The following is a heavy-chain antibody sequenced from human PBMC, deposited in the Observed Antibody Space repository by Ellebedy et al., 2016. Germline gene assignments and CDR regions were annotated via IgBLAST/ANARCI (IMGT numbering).Heavy chain of an antibody. CDR2: IYWNDVK. J-gene: IGHJ4*02. Sequence: SGPTLVKPTQTLTLTCTVSGFSLSTSGVVVGWIRQPPGKALEWLAFIYWNDVKRYSPSLGSRITITKDTSKNQVVLTMTNMDPVDTGTYYCAHKSTVHSVDYWGQGTLVTVSS. V-gene: IGHV2-5*01. D-gene: IGHD4-11*01. CDR3: AHKSTVHSVDY. CDR1: GFSLSTSGVV.